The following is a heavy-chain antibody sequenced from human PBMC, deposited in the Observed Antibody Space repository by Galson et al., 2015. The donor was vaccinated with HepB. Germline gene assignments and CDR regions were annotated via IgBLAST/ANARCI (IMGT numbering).Heavy chain of an antibody. CDR3: ARGLYDFWTIDYYFDL. Sequence: SLRLSCATSGFTFNRYWMYWVRQAPGKGLEWVAHIKHDGTETYSVDSVRGRFTVSRDNAKNSLYLQMNSLRAEDTAVYYCARGLYDFWTIDYYFDLWGRGTRVTVSS. CDR2: IKHDGTET. CDR1: GFTFNRYW. V-gene: IGHV3-7*03. D-gene: IGHD3-3*01. J-gene: IGHJ2*01.